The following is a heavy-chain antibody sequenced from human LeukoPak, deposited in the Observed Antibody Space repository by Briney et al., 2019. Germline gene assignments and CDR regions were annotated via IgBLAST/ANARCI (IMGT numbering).Heavy chain of an antibody. CDR1: GYSFTTYW. J-gene: IGHJ4*02. Sequence: GESLKISCKGSGYSFTTYWIAWVRQMPGKGLECMGIIYPGDSDTRYSPPFQGQVTISADKSISTAYLQWSSLKASDTAMYYCARQDHSSSWAYWGQGTLVTVSS. D-gene: IGHD6-13*01. CDR2: IYPGDSDT. CDR3: ARQDHSSSWAY. V-gene: IGHV5-51*01.